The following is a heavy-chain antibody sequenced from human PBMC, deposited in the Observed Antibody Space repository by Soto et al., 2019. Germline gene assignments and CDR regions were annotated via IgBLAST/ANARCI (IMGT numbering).Heavy chain of an antibody. Sequence: KASETLSLTCTVSGGSISSYYWSWIRQPPGKGLEWIGYIYYSGSTNYNPSLKSRVTISVDTSKNQFSLKLSSVTAADTAVYYCARDSGVGSGYHTAFYYYYYGMDVWGQGTTVTVSS. CDR3: ARDSGVGSGYHTAFYYYYYGMDV. V-gene: IGHV4-59*01. CDR1: GGSISSYY. J-gene: IGHJ6*02. D-gene: IGHD3-22*01. CDR2: IYYSGST.